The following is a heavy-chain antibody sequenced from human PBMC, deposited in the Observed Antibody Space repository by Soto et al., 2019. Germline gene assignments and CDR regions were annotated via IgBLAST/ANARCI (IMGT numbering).Heavy chain of an antibody. Sequence: PSETLSLTCTVSGGSISSSIYYWGWIRQPPGKGLEWIGSIYSSGTTYYNPSLRSRVTVSVDTSKNQFSLRLTSVTAADTAVYYCATPVSTGYQGLEVWGQGAMVTVSS. CDR3: ATPVSTGYQGLEV. J-gene: IGHJ3*01. D-gene: IGHD3-22*01. CDR1: GGSISSSIYY. V-gene: IGHV4-39*01. CDR2: IYSSGTT.